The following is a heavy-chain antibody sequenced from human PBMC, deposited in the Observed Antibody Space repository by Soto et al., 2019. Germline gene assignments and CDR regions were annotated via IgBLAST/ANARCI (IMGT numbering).Heavy chain of an antibody. CDR2: ISSSSSYI. D-gene: IGHD6-6*01. CDR3: AREVGAARLIALDY. J-gene: IGHJ4*02. CDR1: GFTFSSYS. V-gene: IGHV3-21*01. Sequence: EVQLVESGGGLVKPGGSLRLSCAASGFTFSSYSMNWVRQAPGKGLEWVSSISSSSSYIYYADSVKGRFTISRDNAKNTLYLQMNSLRAEDTAVYYCAREVGAARLIALDYWGQGTLVTVSS.